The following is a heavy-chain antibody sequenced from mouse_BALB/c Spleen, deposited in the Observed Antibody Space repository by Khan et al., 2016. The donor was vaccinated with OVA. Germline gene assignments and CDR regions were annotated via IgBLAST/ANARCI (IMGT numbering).Heavy chain of an antibody. CDR1: GYTFTNYG. D-gene: IGHD2-14*01. J-gene: IGHJ3*01. V-gene: IGHV9-3*02. Sequence: QIQLVQSGPELKKPGETVKISCKASGYTFTNYGMNWVKQAPGKGLKWMGWINTNTGEPTFAEDFKERFAFSLETSASTAYLQINSLKNEDTATYFCARGYYRYGSWFAYWGQGTLVTVSA. CDR3: ARGYYRYGSWFAY. CDR2: INTNTGEP.